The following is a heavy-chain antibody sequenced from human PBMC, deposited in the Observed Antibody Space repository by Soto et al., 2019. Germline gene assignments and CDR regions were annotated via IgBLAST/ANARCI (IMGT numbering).Heavy chain of an antibody. CDR3: ARAGPIYCSGGSCYSGWWFDP. CDR2: IYYSGST. Sequence: QVQLQESGPGLVKPSETLSLTCTVSGGSISSYYWSWIRQPPGKGLEWIGYIYYSGSTNYNPSLKRRVTISANTSKNPFSLKLRSVTAADTAVDYWARAGPIYCSGGSCYSGWWFDPWGQGTLVTVSS. CDR1: GGSISSYY. D-gene: IGHD2-15*01. J-gene: IGHJ5*02. V-gene: IGHV4-59*01.